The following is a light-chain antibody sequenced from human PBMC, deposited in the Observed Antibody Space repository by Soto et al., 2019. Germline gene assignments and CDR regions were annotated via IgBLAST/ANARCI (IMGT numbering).Light chain of an antibody. CDR2: GAS. Sequence: EIVLTQSPGTLSLATGERATLSCRASQSVSSSCLAWYQQKPGQAPRLLIYGASSRATGIPDRFSGSGSGTDFTLTISRLEPEDFAVDYCHQYDSSPLTFGGGTKVEIK. CDR3: HQYDSSPLT. J-gene: IGKJ4*01. V-gene: IGKV3-20*01. CDR1: QSVSSSC.